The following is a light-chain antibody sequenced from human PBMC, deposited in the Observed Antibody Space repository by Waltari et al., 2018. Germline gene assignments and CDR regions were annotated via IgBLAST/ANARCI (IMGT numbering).Light chain of an antibody. Sequence: QSVLTQPPSASGTPGPGITISCSGGSSNIGSNYVSWYQQLPGPAPKLLIYANSQRPSGVPDRFSGSKSGTSASLAISGLRPEDEADYYCAAWDGGLSNWLFGGGTRLTVL. CDR3: AAWDGGLSNWL. CDR1: SSNIGSNY. V-gene: IGLV1-47*02. J-gene: IGLJ3*02. CDR2: ANS.